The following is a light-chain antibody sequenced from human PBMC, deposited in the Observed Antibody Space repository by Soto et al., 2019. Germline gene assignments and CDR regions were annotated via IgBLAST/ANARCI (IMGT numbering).Light chain of an antibody. J-gene: IGLJ1*01. CDR1: SSDVGGYNR. CDR3: TSYASSSAYV. Sequence: QSPLTQPPSVSGSPGQSVAISCTGTSSDVGGYNRVSWYQQPPGKAPTLLIYDVSNRPSGGSTRFSGSKSGNTASLAISGLQAEDEADYYCTSYASSSAYVFGPGTKLTVL. CDR2: DVS. V-gene: IGLV2-18*02.